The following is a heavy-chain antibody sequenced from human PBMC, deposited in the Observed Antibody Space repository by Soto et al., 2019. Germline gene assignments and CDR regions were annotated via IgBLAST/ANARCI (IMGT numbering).Heavy chain of an antibody. Sequence: PSETLSLTCAVYGGSFSGYYWSWIRQPPGKGLEWIGEINHSGSTNYNPSLKSRVTISVDTSKNQFSLKLSSVTAADTAVYYCAREEYRWEWSGGMDVWGQGTTVTVSS. V-gene: IGHV4-34*01. CDR2: INHSGST. CDR3: AREEYRWEWSGGMDV. D-gene: IGHD6-6*01. CDR1: GGSFSGYY. J-gene: IGHJ6*02.